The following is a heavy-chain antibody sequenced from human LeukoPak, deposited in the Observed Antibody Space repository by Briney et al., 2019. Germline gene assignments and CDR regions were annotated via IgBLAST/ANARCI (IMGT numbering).Heavy chain of an antibody. V-gene: IGHV1-2*02. D-gene: IGHD3-22*01. CDR1: GYTFTGYD. J-gene: IGHJ5*02. CDR2: INPNSGGT. CDR3: ARGNRYYYDSSGYLTYEYNWFDP. Sequence: ASVKVSCKASGYTFTGYDMHWVRQAPGQGLEWMGWINPNSGGTNYAQKFQGRVTMTRDTSISTAYMELSRLRSDDTAVYYCARGNRYYYDSSGYLTYEYNWFDPWGQGTLVTVSS.